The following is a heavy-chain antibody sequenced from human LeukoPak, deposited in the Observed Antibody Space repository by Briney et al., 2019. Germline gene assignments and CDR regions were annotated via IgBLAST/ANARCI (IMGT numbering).Heavy chain of an antibody. J-gene: IGHJ4*02. V-gene: IGHV4-59*08. Sequence: PSETLSLTCTVSGGSISSYYWSWIRQPPGKGLEWIGYIYYSGSTNYNPSLKSRVTISVDTSKNQFSLKLSSVTAADTAVYYCARMSGYDSSGYHWDLDYWGQGTLVTVSS. D-gene: IGHD3-22*01. CDR1: GGSISSYY. CDR2: IYYSGST. CDR3: ARMSGYDSSGYHWDLDY.